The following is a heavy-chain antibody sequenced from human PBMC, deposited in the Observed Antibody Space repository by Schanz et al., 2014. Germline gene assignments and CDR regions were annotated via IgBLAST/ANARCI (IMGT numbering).Heavy chain of an antibody. J-gene: IGHJ4*02. CDR2: ISGSGAST. Sequence: EVQLLESGGGFVQPGGSLRLSCVASGVTFSSYAMSWVRQASGKGLELVSAISGSGASTYYADSVKGRFTISRDNSKNTLYLQMNSLRAEDTAVYYCAKDQGSYGSGSYSYFDYWGQGTLVIISS. V-gene: IGHV3-23*01. D-gene: IGHD3-10*01. CDR3: AKDQGSYGSGSYSYFDY. CDR1: GVTFSSYA.